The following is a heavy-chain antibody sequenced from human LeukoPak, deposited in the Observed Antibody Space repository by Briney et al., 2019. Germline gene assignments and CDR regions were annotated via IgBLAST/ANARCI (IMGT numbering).Heavy chain of an antibody. Sequence: ASVKVSCKASGGTFSSYAISWVRQAPGQGLEWMGRIIPILGIANYAQKFQGRVTITADKSTSTAYMELSSLRSEDTAVYYCARDHGSGSYYTPDYWGQGTLVTVSS. V-gene: IGHV1-69*04. CDR2: IIPILGIA. J-gene: IGHJ4*02. D-gene: IGHD3-10*01. CDR3: ARDHGSGSYYTPDY. CDR1: GGTFSSYA.